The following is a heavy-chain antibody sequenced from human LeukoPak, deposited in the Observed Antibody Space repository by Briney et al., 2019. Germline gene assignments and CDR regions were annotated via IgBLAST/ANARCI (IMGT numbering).Heavy chain of an antibody. V-gene: IGHV3-20*01. Sequence: RPGGSLRLSCAASGFTFDDYGMSWVRQAPGKGLEWVSGINWNGGSTGYADSVKGRFTISRDNAKNSLYLQMNSLRAEDTALYHCARSVSGSYRDALDIWGQGTMVTVSS. J-gene: IGHJ3*02. D-gene: IGHD1-26*01. CDR3: ARSVSGSYRDALDI. CDR2: INWNGGST. CDR1: GFTFDDYG.